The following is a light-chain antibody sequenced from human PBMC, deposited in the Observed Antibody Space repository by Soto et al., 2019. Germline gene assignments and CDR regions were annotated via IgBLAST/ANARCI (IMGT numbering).Light chain of an antibody. V-gene: IGKV3-20*01. CDR3: QQYGSSPFT. CDR1: QSVSNSY. Sequence: EIVLTQSPGTLSLSPGERATLSCRASQSVSNSYLAWYQQKPGQAPRLLIYGASSRATGIPDRFSGSGSGTDFTLTISRLEPEAFAVYYCQQYGSSPFTFGPGTIVDIK. CDR2: GAS. J-gene: IGKJ3*01.